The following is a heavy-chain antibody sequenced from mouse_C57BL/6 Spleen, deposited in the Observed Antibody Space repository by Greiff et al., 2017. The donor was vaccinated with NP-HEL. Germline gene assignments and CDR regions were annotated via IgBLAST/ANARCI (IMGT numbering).Heavy chain of an antibody. D-gene: IGHD1-1*01. CDR2: ICPRSGNT. CDR3: ASAALYYYGSSPDY. V-gene: IGHV1-81*01. CDR1: GYTFTSYG. J-gene: IGHJ2*01. Sequence: QVQLLQSGAELARPGASVKLSCKASGYTFTSYGISWVKQRTGQGLEWIGEICPRSGNTYYNDKFKGKATLTADKSYSTAYMELRSLTSEDSTVYFCASAALYYYGSSPDYWGQGTTLTVSS.